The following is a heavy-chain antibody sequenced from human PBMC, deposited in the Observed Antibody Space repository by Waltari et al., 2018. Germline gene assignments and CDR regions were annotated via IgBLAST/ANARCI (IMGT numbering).Heavy chain of an antibody. CDR3: AKPLGVSGTSFDH. V-gene: IGHV3-30*18. D-gene: IGHD1-1*01. J-gene: IGHJ4*02. Sequence: QVQLVESGGGVVQPGPSLRLSGRGSDFSFRSLGMHWVRQAPGKGLEWVAVVSFDGSAEYYADSVKGRFIASRDNSKNTSYLQMNSLTREDTAMYYCAKPLGVSGTSFDHWGRGTLVTVSS. CDR1: DFSFRSLG. CDR2: VSFDGSAE.